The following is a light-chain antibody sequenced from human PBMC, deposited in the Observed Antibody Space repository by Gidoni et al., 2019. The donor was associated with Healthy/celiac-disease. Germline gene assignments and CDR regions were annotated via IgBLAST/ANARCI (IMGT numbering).Light chain of an antibody. CDR3: QQSYSTPT. CDR2: AAS. Sequence: IHMHQSPSSLSASVGDRVTITCRASQSISSYLNWYQQKPGKAPKLLIYAASSLQSGVPSRFSGSGSGTDFTLTISSLQPEDFATYYCQQSYSTPTFGGGTKVEIK. CDR1: QSISSY. J-gene: IGKJ4*02. V-gene: IGKV1-39*01.